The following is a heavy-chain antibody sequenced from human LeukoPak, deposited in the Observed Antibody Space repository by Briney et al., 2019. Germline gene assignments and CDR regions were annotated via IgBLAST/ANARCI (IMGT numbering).Heavy chain of an antibody. V-gene: IGHV4-39*01. CDR3: ARRPAQYGATPDYYFDY. CDR2: IFYSGST. Sequence: KASETLSLTCTVSGGSISSGDYYWSWIRQPPGKGLEWIGTIFYSGSTYYNPSLKSRVTISIDTSKNQFSLKLSSVTAADTAVYFCARRPAQYGATPDYYFDYWGQGTLVTVSS. CDR1: GGSISSGDYY. D-gene: IGHD2-15*01. J-gene: IGHJ4*02.